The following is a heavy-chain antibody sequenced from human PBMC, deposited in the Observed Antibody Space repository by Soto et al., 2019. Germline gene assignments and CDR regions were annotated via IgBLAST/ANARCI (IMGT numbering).Heavy chain of an antibody. V-gene: IGHV1-69*12. CDR3: ARGGVEMATADFDY. D-gene: IGHD5-18*01. CDR2: IIPIFGTA. CDR1: GGTFSSYA. J-gene: IGHJ4*02. Sequence: QVQLVQSGAEVKKPGSSVKVSCKASGGTFSSYAISWVRQAPGQGLEWMGGIIPIFGTANYAQKFQGRVPMTADESTSTAYMELSSRRSEDTAVYYCARGGVEMATADFDYWGQGTLVTVSS.